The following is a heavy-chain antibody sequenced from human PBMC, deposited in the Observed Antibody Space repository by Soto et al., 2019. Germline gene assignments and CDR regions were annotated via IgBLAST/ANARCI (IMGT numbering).Heavy chain of an antibody. CDR3: AKEGLQHYYYGMDV. D-gene: IGHD4-4*01. V-gene: IGHV3-30*18. CDR1: GFTFSSYG. J-gene: IGHJ6*02. Sequence: GESLKISCAASGFTFSSYGIHWVRQAPGKGLEWVAVMSYDGSNKYYADSVKGRFTISRDNSKNTLYLQMNSLRAEDTAVYYCAKEGLQHYYYGMDVWGQGTTVTVSS. CDR2: MSYDGSNK.